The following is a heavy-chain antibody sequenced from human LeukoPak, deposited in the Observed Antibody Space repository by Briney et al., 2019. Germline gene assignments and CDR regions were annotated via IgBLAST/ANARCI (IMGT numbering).Heavy chain of an antibody. J-gene: IGHJ3*02. CDR2: INTNTGNP. D-gene: IGHD3-22*01. CDR1: GYTFTSYS. CDR3: ARVVHPYDYESSGLTYDAFDI. Sequence: ASVKVSCKASGYTFTSYSMNWVRQAPGQGLEWLGWINTNTGNPTYAQGFTGRFVFSLDTSVNAAYLQISSLKAEDTAVYYCARVVHPYDYESSGLTYDAFDIWGQGTMVTVSS. V-gene: IGHV7-4-1*02.